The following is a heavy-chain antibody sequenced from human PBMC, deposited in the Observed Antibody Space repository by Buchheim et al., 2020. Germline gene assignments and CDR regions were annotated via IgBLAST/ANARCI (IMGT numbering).Heavy chain of an antibody. CDR1: GFTFSSYA. Sequence: QVQLVESGGGVVQPGRSLRLSCAASGFTFSSYAMHWVRQAPGKGLEWVAVISYDGSNKYYADSVKGRFTISRDNSKNTLYWQMNSLRAEDTAVYYCARLNWELKGSGIDYWGQGTL. V-gene: IGHV3-30-3*01. J-gene: IGHJ4*02. CDR2: ISYDGSNK. CDR3: ARLNWELKGSGIDY. D-gene: IGHD1-26*01.